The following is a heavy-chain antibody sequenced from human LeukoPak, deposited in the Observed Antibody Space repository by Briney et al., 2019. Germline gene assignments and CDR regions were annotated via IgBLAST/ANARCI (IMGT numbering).Heavy chain of an antibody. CDR1: GGSTSSYY. J-gene: IGHJ4*02. CDR2: VYYSGST. V-gene: IGHV4-59*01. Sequence: SETLSLTCTVSGGSTSSYYWSWIRQPPGKGLEWIGYVYYSGSTNYNPSLKSRVTISVDTSKNQFSLKLSSVTAADTAVYYCARDRSIAAAGTHRFFDYWGQGTLVTVSS. CDR3: ARDRSIAAAGTHRFFDY. D-gene: IGHD6-13*01.